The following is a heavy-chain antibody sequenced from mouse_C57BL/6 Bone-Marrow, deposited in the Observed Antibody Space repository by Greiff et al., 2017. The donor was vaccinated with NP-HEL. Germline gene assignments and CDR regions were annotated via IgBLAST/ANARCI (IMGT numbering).Heavy chain of an antibody. V-gene: IGHV1-81*01. Sequence: VKLMESGAELARPGASVKLSCKASGYTFTSYGISWVKQRTGQGLEWIGEIYPRSGNTYYNEKFKGKATLTADKSSSTAYMELRSLTSEDSAVYFCARHLPGSGDAMDYWGQGTSVTVSS. CDR1: GYTFTSYG. CDR2: IYPRSGNT. D-gene: IGHD1-1*01. J-gene: IGHJ4*01. CDR3: ARHLPGSGDAMDY.